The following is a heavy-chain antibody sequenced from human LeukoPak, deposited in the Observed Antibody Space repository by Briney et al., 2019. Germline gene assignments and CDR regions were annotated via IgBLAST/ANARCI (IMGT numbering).Heavy chain of an antibody. J-gene: IGHJ4*02. CDR2: IYYSGST. D-gene: IGHD3-10*01. V-gene: IGHV4-39*01. Sequence: SETLSLTCTVSGGSISSSSYYWGWIRQPPGKGLEWIGSIYYSGSTYYNPSLKSRVTISVDTSKNLFSLKLSSVTAADTAVYYCARGDMVRGVIIPYFDYWGQGTLVTVSS. CDR1: GGSISSSSYY. CDR3: ARGDMVRGVIIPYFDY.